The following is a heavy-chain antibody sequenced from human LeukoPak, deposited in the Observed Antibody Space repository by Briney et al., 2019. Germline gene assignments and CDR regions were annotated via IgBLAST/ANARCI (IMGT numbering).Heavy chain of an antibody. D-gene: IGHD2-15*01. Sequence: ASVKVSCKASGYTFTGYYMHWVRQAPGQGLEWMGWINPNSGGTNYAQKFQGRVTMTRGTSISTAYMELSRLRSDDTAVYYCAPEAYCSGGSCYSGGFDYWGQGTLVTVSS. V-gene: IGHV1-2*02. CDR1: GYTFTGYY. CDR2: INPNSGGT. CDR3: APEAYCSGGSCYSGGFDY. J-gene: IGHJ4*02.